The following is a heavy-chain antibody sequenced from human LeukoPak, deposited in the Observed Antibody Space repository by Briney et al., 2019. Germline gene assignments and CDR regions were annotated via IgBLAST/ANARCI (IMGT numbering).Heavy chain of an antibody. Sequence: PSETLSLTCTVSGGSISSYYWSWIRQPPGKGLEWIGYIYYSGSTNYNPSLKSRVTISVDTSKNQFSLNLSSVTAADTAVYYCAREELLTGTGFDPWGQGTLVTVSS. CDR2: IYYSGST. CDR1: GGSISSYY. V-gene: IGHV4-59*01. J-gene: IGHJ5*02. CDR3: AREELLTGTGFDP. D-gene: IGHD1-20*01.